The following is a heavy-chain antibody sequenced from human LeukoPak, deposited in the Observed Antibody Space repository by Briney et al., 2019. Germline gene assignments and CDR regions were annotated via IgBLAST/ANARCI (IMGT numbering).Heavy chain of an antibody. CDR1: GFTFSSYE. CDR2: ISSSGSTI. J-gene: IGHJ6*03. V-gene: IGHV3-48*03. D-gene: IGHD2-2*01. CDR3: ARDTVPAAINLYYYYYMDV. Sequence: PGGSLRLSCAASGFTFSSYEMNWVRQAPGKGLEWVSYISSSGSTIYYADSVKGRFTISRDNAKNSLYLQMNSLRAEDTAVYYCARDTVPAAINLYYYYYMDVWGKGTTVTVSS.